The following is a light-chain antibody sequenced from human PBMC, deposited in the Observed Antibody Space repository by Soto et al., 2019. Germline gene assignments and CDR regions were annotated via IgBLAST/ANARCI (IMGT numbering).Light chain of an antibody. CDR3: QQDGSSSWT. CDR2: GTS. Sequence: EIVLTQSPGTLSLSPGERATLSCRASQSVSSSYLAWYQQKSGQAPRLLIYGTSSRATAIPDRFSGSGSGTDFTLNISRREPDDFAVYYCQQDGSSSWTFGRGKKVEIK. CDR1: QSVSSSY. J-gene: IGKJ1*01. V-gene: IGKV3-20*01.